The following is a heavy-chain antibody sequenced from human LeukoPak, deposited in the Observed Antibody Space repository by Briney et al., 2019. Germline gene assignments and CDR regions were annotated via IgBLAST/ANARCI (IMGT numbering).Heavy chain of an antibody. V-gene: IGHV1-18*01. CDR2: IGADSSNT. CDR3: ARDVVGATCGSDF. J-gene: IGHJ4*02. Sequence: ASVKVSCKTSGYTFTSNGISWVRQAPGQGLEWMGWIGADSSNTRYPQKLQGRVTMTADQSTATVYMELRSLGFDDTALYYCARDVVGATCGSDFWGQGTLITVSS. CDR1: GYTFTSNG. D-gene: IGHD1-26*01.